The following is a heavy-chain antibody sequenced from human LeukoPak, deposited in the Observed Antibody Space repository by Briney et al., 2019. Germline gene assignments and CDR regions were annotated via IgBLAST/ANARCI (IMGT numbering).Heavy chain of an antibody. CDR2: MNPNSGNT. CDR3: ARGKSARGVSYNWFDP. CDR1: GYTFASYD. V-gene: IGHV1-8*01. D-gene: IGHD3-10*01. Sequence: ASVKVSCKASGYTFASYDINWVRQATGQGLAWMGWMNPNSGNTGYAQKFQGRVTMTRNTSISTAYMELSSLRSEDTAVYYCARGKSARGVSYNWFDPWGQGTLVTVSS. J-gene: IGHJ5*02.